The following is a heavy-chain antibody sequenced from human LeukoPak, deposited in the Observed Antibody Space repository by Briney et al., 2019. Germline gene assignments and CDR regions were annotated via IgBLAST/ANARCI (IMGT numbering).Heavy chain of an antibody. CDR3: AKGGVMTFGGADVDY. CDR1: GFTFSSYA. Sequence: GGSLRLSCVASGFTFSSYAMSWVRQAPGKGLEWVSVISGSGGSTYYADSVKGRFTISRDNSKNTLYLQMNSLRAEDTAVYYRAKGGVMTFGGADVDYWGQGTLVTVSS. D-gene: IGHD3-16*01. J-gene: IGHJ4*02. V-gene: IGHV3-23*01. CDR2: ISGSGGST.